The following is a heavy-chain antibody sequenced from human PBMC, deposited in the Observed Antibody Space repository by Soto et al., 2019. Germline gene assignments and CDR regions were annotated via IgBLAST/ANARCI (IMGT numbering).Heavy chain of an antibody. J-gene: IGHJ4*02. Sequence: EVQLLESGGGLVQPGGSLRLSCAASGFTFSNYAMTWVRQAPGKGLEWVSTISGSGGNTWYADSVKGRFTISRDNSKNTLYLRMNSLRAEDTAVYYCAKGGSAYCSGGSCYHPFDYWGQGTLATVSS. D-gene: IGHD2-15*01. CDR3: AKGGSAYCSGGSCYHPFDY. CDR2: ISGSGGNT. V-gene: IGHV3-23*01. CDR1: GFTFSNYA.